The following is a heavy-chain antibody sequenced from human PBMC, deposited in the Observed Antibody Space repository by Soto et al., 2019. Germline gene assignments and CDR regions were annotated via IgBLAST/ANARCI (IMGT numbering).Heavy chain of an antibody. CDR2: ISAYNGYT. Sequence: ASVKVSCKASGYTFTSYGISWVRQAPGQGLEWMGWISAYNGYTNYAQKLQGRVSMTTDTSTSTAYMELGSLRSDDTAVYYCARDFDSSGYYYRGNDYWGQGTLVTVSS. V-gene: IGHV1-18*01. J-gene: IGHJ4*02. CDR1: GYTFTSYG. D-gene: IGHD3-22*01. CDR3: ARDFDSSGYYYRGNDY.